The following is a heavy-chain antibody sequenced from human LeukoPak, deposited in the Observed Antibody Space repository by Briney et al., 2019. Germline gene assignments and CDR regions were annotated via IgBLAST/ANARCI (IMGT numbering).Heavy chain of an antibody. J-gene: IGHJ3*02. Sequence: SGTLSLTCTVSGASISSSYWSWVRQPPGKRLEWIGFIYYNGNTNSNPSLKSRVTISVDTSKNQFSLKMTSVTAADTAVYYCVRGNYDNRGYSNAFDIWGQGAMVTVSS. CDR3: VRGNYDNRGYSNAFDI. D-gene: IGHD3-22*01. V-gene: IGHV4-59*01. CDR2: IYYNGNT. CDR1: GASISSSY.